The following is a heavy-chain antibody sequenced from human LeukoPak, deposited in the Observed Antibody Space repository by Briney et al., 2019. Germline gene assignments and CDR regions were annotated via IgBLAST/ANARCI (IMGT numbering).Heavy chain of an antibody. CDR1: GGSISSSSYS. CDR2: IYYTGST. V-gene: IGHV4-39*01. Sequence: TASETLSLTCTVSGGSISSSSYSWGWIRQPPGKGLEWIGSIYYTGSTNYNPSLKSRVTISVDTSKNQFSLKLSSVTAADTAVYYCARGRSAAGDYWGQGTLVTVSS. D-gene: IGHD6-13*01. CDR3: ARGRSAAGDY. J-gene: IGHJ4*02.